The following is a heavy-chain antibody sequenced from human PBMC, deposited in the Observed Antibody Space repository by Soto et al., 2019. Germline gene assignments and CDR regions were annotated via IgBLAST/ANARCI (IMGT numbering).Heavy chain of an antibody. Sequence: SVKVSCKASGGTFSSYAISWVRQAPGQGLEWMGGIIPIFGTANYAQKFQGRVTITADESTSTAYMELSSLRSEDTAVYYCARGCSGYDFCFDYWGQGTLVTVSS. CDR3: ARGCSGYDFCFDY. CDR2: IIPIFGTA. D-gene: IGHD5-12*01. CDR1: GGTFSSYA. J-gene: IGHJ4*02. V-gene: IGHV1-69*13.